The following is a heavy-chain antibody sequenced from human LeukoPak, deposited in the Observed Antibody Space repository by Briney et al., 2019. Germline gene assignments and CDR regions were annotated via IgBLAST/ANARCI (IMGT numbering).Heavy chain of an antibody. D-gene: IGHD6-13*01. CDR3: AREDSSSWRKFDY. Sequence: ASVKVSCKASGGTFSSYAISWVRQAPRQGLEWMGGIIPIFGTANYAQKFQGRVTITADESTSTAYMELSSLRSEDTAVYYCAREDSSSWRKFDYWGQGTLVTVSS. J-gene: IGHJ4*02. CDR2: IIPIFGTA. V-gene: IGHV1-69*13. CDR1: GGTFSSYA.